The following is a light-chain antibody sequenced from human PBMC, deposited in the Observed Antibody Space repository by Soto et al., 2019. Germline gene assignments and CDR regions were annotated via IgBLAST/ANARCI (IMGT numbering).Light chain of an antibody. J-gene: IGLJ3*02. CDR3: AAWDDSLNGPNWV. CDR2: SNN. V-gene: IGLV1-44*01. CDR1: SSNIGSNT. Sequence: QSVLTQPPSASGTPGQRVTISCSGSSSNIGSNTVNWYQQLPGTAPKLLIYSNNQRPSGFPDRLSGSKSGTSASLAISGLQSEDEADYYCAAWDDSLNGPNWVFGGGTKLTVL.